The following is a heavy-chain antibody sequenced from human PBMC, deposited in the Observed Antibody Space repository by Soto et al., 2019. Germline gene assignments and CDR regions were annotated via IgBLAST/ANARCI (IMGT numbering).Heavy chain of an antibody. CDR2: ISYDGSNK. Sequence: QVQLVESGGGVVQPGRSLRLSCAASGFTFSSYGMHWVRQAPGKGLEWVAVISYDGSNKYYADSVKGRLTISRDNSKNTLYLHMNSLRGDDTAVYYCAKDNGSGCDWLRVGDASDIWGQGTMVTVSS. V-gene: IGHV3-30*18. D-gene: IGHD5-12*01. CDR1: GFTFSSYG. J-gene: IGHJ3*02. CDR3: AKDNGSGCDWLRVGDASDI.